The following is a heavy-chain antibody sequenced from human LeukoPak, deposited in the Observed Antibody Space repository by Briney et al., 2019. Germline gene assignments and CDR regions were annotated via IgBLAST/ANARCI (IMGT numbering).Heavy chain of an antibody. CDR3: ATGILGDYGSGSYSHDY. Sequence: ASVKVSCKASGYTFTGYYMHWVRQAPGQGLEWMGWINPNSGGTNYAQKFQGRVTMTRDTSISTAYMELSRLRSDDTAVYYCATGILGDYGSGSYSHDYWGQGTLVTVSS. CDR2: INPNSGGT. V-gene: IGHV1-2*02. J-gene: IGHJ4*02. CDR1: GYTFTGYY. D-gene: IGHD3-10*01.